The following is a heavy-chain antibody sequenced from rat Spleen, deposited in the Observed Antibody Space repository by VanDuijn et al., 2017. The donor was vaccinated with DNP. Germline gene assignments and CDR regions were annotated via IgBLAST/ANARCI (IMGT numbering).Heavy chain of an antibody. D-gene: IGHD1-11*01. Sequence: EVQLVESGGGLVQPGRSLTLSCAASGFTFSDYHMAWVRQAPKKGREWVATISDEGSSTYYRESVKGRFTISRDHAKSTLYLQMDSLRSEDTATYFGARHANYGPNWFTYWGQGTLVTVSS. V-gene: IGHV5-7*01. J-gene: IGHJ3*01. CDR1: GFTFSDYH. CDR2: ISDEGSST. CDR3: ARHANYGPNWFTY.